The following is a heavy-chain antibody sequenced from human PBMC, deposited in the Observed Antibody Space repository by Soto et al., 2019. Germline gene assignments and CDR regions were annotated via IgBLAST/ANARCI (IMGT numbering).Heavy chain of an antibody. CDR1: GYTFTSYG. CDR3: ARDPLEVQPQSEAAGKGVDP. D-gene: IGHD6-13*01. V-gene: IGHV1-18*01. J-gene: IGHJ5*02. CDR2: ISAYNGNT. Sequence: ASVKVSCKASGYTFTSYGISWVRQAPGQGLEWMGWISAYNGNTNYAQKLQGRVTMTTDTSTSTAYMELRSLRSDDTAVYYCARDPLEVQPQSEAAGKGVDPWGQGTLVTVSS.